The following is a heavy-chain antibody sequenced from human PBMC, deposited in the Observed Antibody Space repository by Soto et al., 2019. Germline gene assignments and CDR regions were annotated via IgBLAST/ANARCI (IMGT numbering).Heavy chain of an antibody. CDR3: ARHGADGQTTLRLNWFDP. CDR1: GYNFPDYW. J-gene: IGHJ5*02. V-gene: IGHV5-51*01. Sequence: GESLKISCKGLGYNFPDYWIAWVRQMPGKGLEYMGIIYPGDSDTRYSPSFQGQVTISADKSISTAYLQWNSPEASDTAMYYCARHGADGQTTLRLNWFDPWGQGTLVTVSS. D-gene: IGHD6-13*01. CDR2: IYPGDSDT.